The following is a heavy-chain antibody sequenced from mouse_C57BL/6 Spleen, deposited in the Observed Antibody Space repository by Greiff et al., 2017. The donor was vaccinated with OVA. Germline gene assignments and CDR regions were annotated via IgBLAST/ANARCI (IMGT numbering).Heavy chain of an antibody. V-gene: IGHV2-2*01. Sequence: VQLQQSGPGLVQPSQCLSITCTVSGFSLTSYGVHWVRQSPGKGLEWLGVIWSGGSTAYYAAFISRLSMCKDKSKSQVCFKMNRLQADDTDVYDGARKRYGSNYAMDYWGQGTSVTVSS. J-gene: IGHJ4*01. CDR2: IWSGGST. D-gene: IGHD1-1*01. CDR1: GFSLTSYG. CDR3: ARKRYGSNYAMDY.